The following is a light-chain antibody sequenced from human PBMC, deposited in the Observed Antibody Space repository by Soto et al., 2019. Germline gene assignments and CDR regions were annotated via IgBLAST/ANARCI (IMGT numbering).Light chain of an antibody. CDR3: QQRSNWPPIT. V-gene: IGKV3-11*01. J-gene: IGKJ5*01. CDR1: QSVSSY. CDR2: DAS. Sequence: EIVLTQSPGTLSFSAGERATLTCRASQSVSSYLAWYQQKPGQAPRLLIYDASNRATGIPARFSGSGSGTDFALTISSLEPEDFAVYYCQQRSNWPPITFGQGTRLEIK.